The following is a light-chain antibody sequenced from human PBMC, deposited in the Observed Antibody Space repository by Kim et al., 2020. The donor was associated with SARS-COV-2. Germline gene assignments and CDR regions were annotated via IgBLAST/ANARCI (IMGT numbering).Light chain of an antibody. CDR1: QSVSSSY. V-gene: IGKV3-20*01. J-gene: IGKJ5*01. CDR3: QQYGSPIT. Sequence: LSPGERATRSCRASQSVSSSYLAWYQQKPGQAPRLLIYGASSRATGIPDRFSGSGSGTDFTLTISRLEPEDFAVYYCQQYGSPITFGQGTRLEIK. CDR2: GAS.